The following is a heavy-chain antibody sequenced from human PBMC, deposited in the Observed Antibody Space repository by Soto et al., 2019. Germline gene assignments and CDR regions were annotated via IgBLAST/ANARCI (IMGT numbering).Heavy chain of an antibody. CDR2: IYYSGST. J-gene: IGHJ3*02. CDR3: ASPPLSPDAYDAFDI. V-gene: IGHV4-39*01. D-gene: IGHD2-2*01. Sequence: PSETLSLTCSVSGASISSSSYYWGWIRQPPGKGLEWIGNIYYSGSTYYNPSLRSRVTISVDTSKNQFSLQLNSVTAADTAVYYCASPPLSPDAYDAFDIWGQGTMVT. CDR1: GASISSSSYY.